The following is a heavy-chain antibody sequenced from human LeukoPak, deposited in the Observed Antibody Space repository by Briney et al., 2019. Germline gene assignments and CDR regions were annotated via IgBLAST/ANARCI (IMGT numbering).Heavy chain of an antibody. CDR3: ARHASGYDYENNWFDP. CDR2: INPNSGGT. V-gene: IGHV1-2*02. CDR1: GYTFTDYY. D-gene: IGHD5-12*01. Sequence: ASVKVSCKASGYTFTDYYMHWVRQAPGQGLEWVGWINPNSGGTNYARKFQGRVTMTRDTSISTAYMELSRLRSDDTAVYYCARHASGYDYENNWFDPWGQGTLVTVSS. J-gene: IGHJ5*02.